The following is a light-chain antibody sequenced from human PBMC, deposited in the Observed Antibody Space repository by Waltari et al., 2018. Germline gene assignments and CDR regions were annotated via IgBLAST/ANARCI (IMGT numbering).Light chain of an antibody. CDR3: QQYNNAWT. CDR2: KAS. CDR1: QSIGNW. Sequence: DILMTQSPSTLSASVGDRVIITCRASQSIGNWLAWYQQKSGKVPKALIYKASVLASGVPSRFSGSGSETEFTLIISGLQVDDAATYYCQQYNNAWTFGQGTKVEIK. J-gene: IGKJ1*01. V-gene: IGKV1-5*03.